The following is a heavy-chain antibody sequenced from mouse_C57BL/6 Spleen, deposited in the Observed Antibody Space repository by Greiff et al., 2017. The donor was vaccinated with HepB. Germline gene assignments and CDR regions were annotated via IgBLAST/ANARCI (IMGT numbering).Heavy chain of an antibody. CDR3: ARQYDYDSSFDY. V-gene: IGHV1-62-2*01. D-gene: IGHD2-4*01. CDR1: GYTFTEYT. Sequence: QVQLKESGAELVKPGASVKLSCKASGYTFTEYTIHWVKQRSGQGLEWIGWFYPGSGSIKYNEKFKDKATLTADKSSSTVYMELSRLTSEDSAVYFCARQYDYDSSFDYWGQGTTLTVSS. J-gene: IGHJ2*01. CDR2: FYPGSGSI.